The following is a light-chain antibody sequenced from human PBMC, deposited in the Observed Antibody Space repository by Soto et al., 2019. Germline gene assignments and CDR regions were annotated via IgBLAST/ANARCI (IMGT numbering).Light chain of an antibody. V-gene: IGKV3-20*01. CDR3: LQYGNSPYT. J-gene: IGKJ2*01. Sequence: DNVLTQSPGTLSLSPGDEASLACRASETVRYNLLGWYRQIPGQAPKLLIYRTSERASDISDRFTGSGSGTNFTLTINRLEPEDFAVYYCLQYGNSPYTFGQGTRLE. CDR2: RTS. CDR1: ETVRYNL.